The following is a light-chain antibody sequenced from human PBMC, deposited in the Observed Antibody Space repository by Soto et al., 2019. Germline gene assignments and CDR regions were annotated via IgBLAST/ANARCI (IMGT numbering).Light chain of an antibody. CDR2: AAS. J-gene: IGKJ1*01. CDR3: QRYNSAPPLT. V-gene: IGKV1-27*01. CDR1: QDISNY. Sequence: DIKMTQSPSSLSASVGDRVTITCRASQDISNYLAWYQQKPGKLPKLLIYAASTLHSGVPSRFSGTGSGTDFTLTISSLQPEDVATYYCQRYNSAPPLTFGQGTKVEIK.